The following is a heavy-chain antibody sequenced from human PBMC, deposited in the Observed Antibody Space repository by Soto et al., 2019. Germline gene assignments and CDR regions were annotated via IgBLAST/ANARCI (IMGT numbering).Heavy chain of an antibody. J-gene: IGHJ4*02. Sequence: VQLVESGGGVVQPGRSLRLSCSASGFVFSRFGMHWARQVPGKGLEWVSYISSSSSTIYYADSVKGRFTVSRDNAKNSLYLQMNSLRDEDTAVYYCAREQDGSSWYHFDYWGQGTLVTVSS. CDR1: GFVFSRFG. D-gene: IGHD6-13*01. V-gene: IGHV3-48*02. CDR2: ISSSSSTI. CDR3: AREQDGSSWYHFDY.